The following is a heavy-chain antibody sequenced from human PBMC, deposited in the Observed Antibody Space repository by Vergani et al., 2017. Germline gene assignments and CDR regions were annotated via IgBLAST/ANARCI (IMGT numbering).Heavy chain of an antibody. CDR3: ARDLFGYCSGGSCYLGY. CDR2: IIPIFGTA. V-gene: IGHV1-69*12. Sequence: QVQLVQSGAEVKKPGSSVKVSCKASGGTFSSYAISWVRQAPGQGLEWMGGIIPIFGTANYAQKFQGRVTITADESTSTAHMELSSLRSEDTAVYYCARDLFGYCSGGSCYLGYWGQGTLVTVSS. D-gene: IGHD2-15*01. CDR1: GGTFSSYA. J-gene: IGHJ4*02.